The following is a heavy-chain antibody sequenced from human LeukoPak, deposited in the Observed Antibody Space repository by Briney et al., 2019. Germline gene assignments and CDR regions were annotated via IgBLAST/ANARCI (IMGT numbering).Heavy chain of an antibody. V-gene: IGHV3-23*01. Sequence: GGSLRLSCAASGFTFSSYAMNWVRQAPGKGLQWVSISGSGGDTYYADSVKGRFTISRDNSKNTLYLQMNSLRAEDTAVYYCAKARGATYGTYYFDYWGQGTLVTVSS. D-gene: IGHD4/OR15-4a*01. CDR1: GFTFSSYA. CDR3: AKARGATYGTYYFDY. J-gene: IGHJ4*02. CDR2: SGSGGDT.